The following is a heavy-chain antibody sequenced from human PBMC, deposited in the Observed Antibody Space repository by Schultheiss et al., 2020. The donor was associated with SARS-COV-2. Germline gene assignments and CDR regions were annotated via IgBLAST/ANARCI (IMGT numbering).Heavy chain of an antibody. CDR2: ISASSAYI. V-gene: IGHV3-21*06. Sequence: GSLRLSCAASGFTFSSYGMHWVRQAPGKGLEWVSSISASSAYIYYADSVKGRFTISRDSAKNSLYLQMNSLRAEDTAVYFCATQRYCPGGVCLWGNDYWGQGTLVTVSS. CDR3: ATQRYCPGGVCLWGNDY. CDR1: GFTFSSYG. J-gene: IGHJ4*02. D-gene: IGHD2-8*02.